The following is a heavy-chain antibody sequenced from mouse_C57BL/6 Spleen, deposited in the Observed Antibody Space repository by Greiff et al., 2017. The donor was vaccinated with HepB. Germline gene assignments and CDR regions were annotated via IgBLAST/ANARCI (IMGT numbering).Heavy chain of an antibody. V-gene: IGHV5-4*01. CDR2: ISDGGSYT. D-gene: IGHD1-1*01. J-gene: IGHJ2*01. Sequence: EVKLMESGGGLVKPGGSLKLSCAASGFTFSSYAMSWVRQTPEKRLEWVATISDGGSYTYYPDNVKGRFTISRDNAKNNLYLQMSHLKSEDTAMYYCARDGILRWDYWGQGTTLTVSS. CDR1: GFTFSSYA. CDR3: ARDGILRWDY.